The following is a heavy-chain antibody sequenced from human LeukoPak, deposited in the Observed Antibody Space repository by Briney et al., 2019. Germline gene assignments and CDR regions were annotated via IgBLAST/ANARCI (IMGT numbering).Heavy chain of an antibody. V-gene: IGHV3-66*01. J-gene: IGHJ4*02. CDR3: ARDRVTSMITFSGYQPDFDY. CDR2: LHSDGET. CDR1: GFTVSNNY. D-gene: IGHD3-16*01. Sequence: GGSLRLSCAASGFTVSNNYMSWVRHSPGKGLEWVSILHSDGETYSADSVKGRFTISRDNAKNSLYLQMNSLRAEDTAVYYCARDRVTSMITFSGYQPDFDYWGPGTLVTVSS.